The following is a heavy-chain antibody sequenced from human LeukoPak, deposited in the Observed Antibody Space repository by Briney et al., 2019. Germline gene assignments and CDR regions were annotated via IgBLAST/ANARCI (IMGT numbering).Heavy chain of an antibody. V-gene: IGHV3-23*01. D-gene: IGHD6-13*01. Sequence: GGSLRLSCAASGFTFSSYAMSWVRQAPGKGLEWVSAISGTGGSTYYADSVKGRFTISRDNSKNMLYLQMNSLRAEDTAVYYCAKDRAATGTYYFDYWGQGTLVAVSS. CDR2: ISGTGGST. CDR1: GFTFSSYA. CDR3: AKDRAATGTYYFDY. J-gene: IGHJ4*02.